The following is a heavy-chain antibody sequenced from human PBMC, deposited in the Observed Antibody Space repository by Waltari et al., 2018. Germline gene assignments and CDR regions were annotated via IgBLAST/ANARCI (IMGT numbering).Heavy chain of an antibody. CDR3: AKDRYSGAIYYYMDV. V-gene: IGHV3-43*01. J-gene: IGHJ6*03. CDR2: ISWDGGST. Sequence: EVQLVESGGVVVQHGGSLRLSCAASGLTCDDYTMHWVRQAPRKGREWVSLISWDGGSTYYADSVKGRFTISRDNSKNSLYLQMNSLRTEDTALYYCAKDRYSGAIYYYMDVWGKGTTVTVSS. CDR1: GLTCDDYT. D-gene: IGHD2-15*01.